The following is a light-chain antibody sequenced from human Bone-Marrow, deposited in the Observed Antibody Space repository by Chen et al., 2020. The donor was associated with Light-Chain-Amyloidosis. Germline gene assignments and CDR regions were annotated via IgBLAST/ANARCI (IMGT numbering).Light chain of an antibody. J-gene: IGKJ4*01. CDR1: QTISSNY. CDR3: EQYGTSPLT. CDR2: GSS. V-gene: IGKV3-20*01. Sequence: EIVLTQSPGTLSLSPGEGANFSCRASQTISSNYLTWYRQKFGQAPRILIFGSSIRATGIPDRFTGSGSVTEFTLTVNRLEPDNFAMYYCEQYGTSPLTFGGGTKVEIK.